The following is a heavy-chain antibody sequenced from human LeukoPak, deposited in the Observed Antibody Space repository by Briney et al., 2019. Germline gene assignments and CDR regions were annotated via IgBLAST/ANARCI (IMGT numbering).Heavy chain of an antibody. Sequence: ASVKVSCKASGYNFISYYMHWVRQAPGQGLEWMGIINPSGGSTSYAQKFQDRVTMTRDTSTSTVYMELSSLKSEDTAVYYCAREDVVLVDAVRYYYYGMDVWGQGTTVNVSS. J-gene: IGHJ6*02. CDR3: AREDVVLVDAVRYYYYGMDV. CDR1: GYNFISYY. D-gene: IGHD2-8*01. V-gene: IGHV1-46*01. CDR2: INPSGGST.